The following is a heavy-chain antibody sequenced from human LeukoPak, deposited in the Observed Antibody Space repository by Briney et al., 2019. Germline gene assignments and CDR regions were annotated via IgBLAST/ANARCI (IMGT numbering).Heavy chain of an antibody. J-gene: IGHJ4*02. D-gene: IGHD3-22*01. Sequence: GGSLRLSCAASGFTFSTYGMNCVRQAPGKGLEWVSYISHSSDAIYYRDSVKGRFTISRDNAKNSLYLQMNSLRDEDTAVYYCARASPSGYDYWGQGTLVTVSS. CDR3: ARASPSGYDY. CDR2: ISHSSDAI. V-gene: IGHV3-48*02. CDR1: GFTFSTYG.